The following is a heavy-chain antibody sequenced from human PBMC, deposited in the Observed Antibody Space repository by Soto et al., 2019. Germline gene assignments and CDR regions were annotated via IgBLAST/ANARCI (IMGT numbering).Heavy chain of an antibody. V-gene: IGHV3-23*01. Sequence: GGSLRLSCAASGFTFSSYAMSWVRQAPGKGLEWVSAISGSGGSTYYADSVKGRFTISRDNSKNTLYLQMNSLRAEDTAVYYCAKVSRGCSGGSCYPGAYYGMDVWGQGTTVTVSS. D-gene: IGHD2-15*01. J-gene: IGHJ6*02. CDR3: AKVSRGCSGGSCYPGAYYGMDV. CDR2: ISGSGGST. CDR1: GFTFSSYA.